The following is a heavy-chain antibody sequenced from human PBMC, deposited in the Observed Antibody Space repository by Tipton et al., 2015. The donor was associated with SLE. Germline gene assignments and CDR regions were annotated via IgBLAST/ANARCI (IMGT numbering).Heavy chain of an antibody. V-gene: IGHV4-31*03. Sequence: TLSLTCTVSGGSISSGDYDWSWIRQHPGKGLEWIGEINHSGSTNYNPSLKSRVTISVDTSKNQFSLKLSSVTAADTAVYYCARGNTIFGVGYWGQGTLVTVSS. D-gene: IGHD3-3*01. CDR1: GGSISSGDYD. CDR2: INHSGST. J-gene: IGHJ4*02. CDR3: ARGNTIFGVGY.